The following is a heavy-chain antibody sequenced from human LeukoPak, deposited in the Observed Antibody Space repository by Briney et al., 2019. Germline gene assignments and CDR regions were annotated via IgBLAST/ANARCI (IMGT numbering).Heavy chain of an antibody. D-gene: IGHD3-10*01. Sequence: ASVKVSCKASGYTFTSYYMHWVRQAPGQGLEWMGIINPSGGSTSYAQKFQGRVTMTRDTSSSTVYMELSSLRSEDTAVYDCARFSGSGSYLGEGFDPWGQGTLVTVSS. CDR2: INPSGGST. CDR1: GYTFTSYY. J-gene: IGHJ5*02. CDR3: ARFSGSGSYLGEGFDP. V-gene: IGHV1-46*01.